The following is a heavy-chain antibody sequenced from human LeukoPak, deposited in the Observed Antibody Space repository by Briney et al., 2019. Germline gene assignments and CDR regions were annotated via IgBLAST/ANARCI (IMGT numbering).Heavy chain of an antibody. V-gene: IGHV3-13*01. D-gene: IGHD4-17*01. Sequence: PGGSLRLSFAASGFPFSSYDMHWVRPATGKGLAWVSAIGTAGDTYYPGSVKGRFTISRENAKNSLYLQMNSLRAGDTAVYYCARGGATVTHDWYFDLWGRGTLVTVSS. CDR1: GFPFSSYD. CDR2: IGTAGDT. CDR3: ARGGATVTHDWYFDL. J-gene: IGHJ2*01.